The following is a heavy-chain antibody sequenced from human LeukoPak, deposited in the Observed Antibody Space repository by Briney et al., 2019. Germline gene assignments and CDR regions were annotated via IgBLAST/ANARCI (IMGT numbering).Heavy chain of an antibody. J-gene: IGHJ4*02. CDR1: GFTFSNYW. CDR2: IKQDGGDK. V-gene: IGHV3-7*01. Sequence: GGSLRLSCAVSGFTFSNYWMSWVRQAPGDGREWVANIKQDGGDKAYVESLKGRFAISRDNAEKSVYLQMNSLRVEDTAVYYCARDLVRGVILDSFDYWGQGTLVTVSS. CDR3: ARDLVRGVILDSFDY. D-gene: IGHD3-10*01.